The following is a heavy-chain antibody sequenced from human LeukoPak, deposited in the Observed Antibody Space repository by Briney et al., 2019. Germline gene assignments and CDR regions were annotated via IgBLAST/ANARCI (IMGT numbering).Heavy chain of an antibody. Sequence: GGSLRLSCAASGLILNNYSMHWVRQVPGKGLEWVAYIRYDGSNEYNRDSVKGRLTISRDNSKNMVYLQMNSLRADDTAVYYCAKDLGITMIRGAMEFDPWAQGTLVTVSS. CDR3: AKDLGITMIRGAMEFDP. J-gene: IGHJ5*02. V-gene: IGHV3-30*02. D-gene: IGHD3-10*01. CDR1: GLILNNYS. CDR2: IRYDGSNE.